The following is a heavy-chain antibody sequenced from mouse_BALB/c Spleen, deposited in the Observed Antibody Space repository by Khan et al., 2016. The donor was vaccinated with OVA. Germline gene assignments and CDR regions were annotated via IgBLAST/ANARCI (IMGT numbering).Heavy chain of an antibody. CDR2: IDPETGGT. V-gene: IGHV1-15*01. D-gene: IGHD2-3*01. CDR3: TRSDGYYGYFGV. CDR1: GYTFTDYE. Sequence: QVHVKQSGAELVRPGASVTLSCKASGYTFTDYEMHWVKQTPVHGLEWIGAIDPETGGTAYNQKFKGKATLTADKSSSTAYMELRSLTSEDSADYYCTRSDGYYGYFGVWGAGTTVTVSS. J-gene: IGHJ1*01.